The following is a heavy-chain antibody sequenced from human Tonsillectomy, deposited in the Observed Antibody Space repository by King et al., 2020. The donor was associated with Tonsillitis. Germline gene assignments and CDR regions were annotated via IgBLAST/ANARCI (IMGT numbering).Heavy chain of an antibody. CDR1: GGSISSTSYY. Sequence: QLQESGPGLVKPSETLSLTCTVSGGSISSTSYYWGWIRQPPGKGLEWIGSIYYTGSTYCNPSLKSRVTISADTSKSQFSLRLSSVTAADTAGYYCARLVPGSGILTNYHSPGGDSYYYGMDVWGQGTTVTVSS. V-gene: IGHV4-39*07. J-gene: IGHJ6*02. CDR2: IYYTGST. CDR3: ARLVPGSGILTNYHSPGGDSYYYGMDV. D-gene: IGHD3-9*01.